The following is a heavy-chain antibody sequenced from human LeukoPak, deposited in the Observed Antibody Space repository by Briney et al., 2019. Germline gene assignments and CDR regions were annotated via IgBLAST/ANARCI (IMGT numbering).Heavy chain of an antibody. Sequence: SETLSLTCTVSGGSIRSSYYYWGWIRQPPGKGLEWIGSIYDSGSTYYNPSLKSRVTISVDTSKNQFSLKLNSVTAADTAVYYCARDLYFSLDWGQGTLVTVSS. CDR3: ARDLYFSLD. CDR2: IYDSGST. D-gene: IGHD2/OR15-2a*01. V-gene: IGHV4-39*02. CDR1: GGSIRSSYYY. J-gene: IGHJ4*02.